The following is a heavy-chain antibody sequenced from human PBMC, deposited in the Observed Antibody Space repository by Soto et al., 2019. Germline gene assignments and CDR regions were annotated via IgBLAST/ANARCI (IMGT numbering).Heavy chain of an antibody. CDR3: AIPNYDFWSGYSKPTGQFDY. V-gene: IGHV3-30*03. CDR1: GFTFSSYG. CDR2: ISYDGSNK. Sequence: PGGSLRLSCAASGFTFSSYGMHWVRQAPGKGLEWVAVISYDGSNKYYADSVKGRFTISRDNSKNTLYLQMNSLRAEDTAVYYCAIPNYDFWSGYSKPTGQFDYWAREPWSPSPQ. D-gene: IGHD3-3*01. J-gene: IGHJ4*02.